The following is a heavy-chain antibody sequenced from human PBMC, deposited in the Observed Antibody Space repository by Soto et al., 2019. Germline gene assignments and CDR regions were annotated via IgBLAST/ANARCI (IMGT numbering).Heavy chain of an antibody. CDR1: GFPFSSYV. CDR2: ISGGST. J-gene: IGHJ4*02. Sequence: GGSLRLSCAASGFPFSSYVMSWVRQAPGKGLEWVSGISGGSTYYADSVKGRFTISRDNSKNTLYLQMNSLRAEDTAVYYCAKLDGTLPPYFDYWGQGTLVTVSS. V-gene: IGHV3-23*01. D-gene: IGHD1-1*01. CDR3: AKLDGTLPPYFDY.